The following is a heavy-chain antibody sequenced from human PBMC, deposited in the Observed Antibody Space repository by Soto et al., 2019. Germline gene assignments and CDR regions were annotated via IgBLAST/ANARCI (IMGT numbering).Heavy chain of an antibody. D-gene: IGHD2-15*01. V-gene: IGHV4-34*10. CDR3: ARRFCSDSYCSYFDY. CDR1: GGSFSGYF. J-gene: IGHJ4*02. Sequence: SETPSLTCAVYGGSFSGYFWSWIRQPPGKGLEWIGEINHSGITSYSPSLGSRVTTSVDTPKNQFSLRLRSVTAADTAIYYCARRFCSDSYCSYFDYWGRGTLVTVSA. CDR2: INHSGIT.